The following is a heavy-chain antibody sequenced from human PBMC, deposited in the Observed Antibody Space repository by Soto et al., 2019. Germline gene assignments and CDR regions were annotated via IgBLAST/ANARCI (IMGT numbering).Heavy chain of an antibody. CDR3: ARGKDAYNSPGDY. Sequence: QLVESGGGLIQPGGSLRLSCAASGFIVSSNCMTWVRQAPGKGLEWVSVIYSGGITYYADSVKGRFTISRDNSKNTLYLQMNRLRVEDTAVYYCARGKDAYNSPGDYWGQGALVTVSS. V-gene: IGHV3-53*01. CDR2: IYSGGIT. J-gene: IGHJ4*02. CDR1: GFIVSSNC. D-gene: IGHD1-1*01.